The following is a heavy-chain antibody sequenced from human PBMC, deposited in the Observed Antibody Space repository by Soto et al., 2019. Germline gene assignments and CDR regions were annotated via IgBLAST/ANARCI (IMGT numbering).Heavy chain of an antibody. CDR3: AKDIVAGRQTYNWFDP. Sequence: EVQLVESGGGLVQPGRSLRLSCAASGFTFDDYAMHWVRQAPGKGLEWVSGISWNSGSIGYADSVKGRFTISRDNAKNSLYLQMNSLRAEDTALYYCAKDIVAGRQTYNWFDPWGQGTLVTVSS. CDR2: ISWNSGSI. J-gene: IGHJ5*02. V-gene: IGHV3-9*01. D-gene: IGHD3-10*01. CDR1: GFTFDDYA.